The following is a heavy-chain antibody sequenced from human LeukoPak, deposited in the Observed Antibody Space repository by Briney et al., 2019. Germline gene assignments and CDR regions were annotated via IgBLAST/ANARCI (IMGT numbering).Heavy chain of an antibody. J-gene: IGHJ4*02. CDR3: ARALPYNWKIGY. V-gene: IGHV4-34*01. CDR2: INHSGST. Sequence: SETLSLTCAVYGGSFSGYYWSWIRQPPGKGLEWIGEINHSGSTNYNPSLKSRVTISVDTSKNQFSLKLGSVTAADTAVYYCARALPYNWKIGYWGQGTLVTVSS. CDR1: GGSFSGYY. D-gene: IGHD1-20*01.